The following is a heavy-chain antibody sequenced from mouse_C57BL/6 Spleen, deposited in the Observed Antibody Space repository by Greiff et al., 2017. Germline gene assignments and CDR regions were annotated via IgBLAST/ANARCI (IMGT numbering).Heavy chain of an antibody. CDR1: GYTFTSYW. V-gene: IGHV1-64*01. Sequence: QVQLQQPGAELVKPGASVKLSCKASGYTFTSYWMHWVKQRPGQGLKWIGMIHPNSGSTNYNEKFKSKATLTVDKASSTAYMQLSSQTSEDYAVYCCARTDYFDYWGQGTTLTVSS. CDR2: IHPNSGST. J-gene: IGHJ2*01. CDR3: ARTDYFDY.